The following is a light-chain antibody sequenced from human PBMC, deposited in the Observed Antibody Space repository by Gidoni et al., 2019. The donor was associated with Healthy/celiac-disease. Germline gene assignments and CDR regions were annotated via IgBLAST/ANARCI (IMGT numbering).Light chain of an antibody. V-gene: IGLV3-21*04. Sequence: SYVLTQPPSVSVAPGKTARRTCGGNNIGSKSVHWYQQKPGQAPVLVIYSDSDRPSGIPERFSGSNSGNTATLTISRVEAGDEADYYCQVWDSSSDHVVFGGGTKLTVL. J-gene: IGLJ2*01. CDR1: NIGSKS. CDR2: SDS. CDR3: QVWDSSSDHVV.